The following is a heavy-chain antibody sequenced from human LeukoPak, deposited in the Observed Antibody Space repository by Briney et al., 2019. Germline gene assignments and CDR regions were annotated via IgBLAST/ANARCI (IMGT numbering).Heavy chain of an antibody. D-gene: IGHD5-24*01. CDR1: GFTFSSYE. V-gene: IGHV3-48*03. Sequence: PGGSLRLSCAASGFTFSSYEMNWVRQAPGKGLEWVSYISSSGSTIYYADSVKGRFTISRDNSKNTLYLQMNSLRAQDTAVYYCAREGRKRRAIILEPKRPSYWDFWGQGTLVTVSS. J-gene: IGHJ4*02. CDR2: ISSSGSTI. CDR3: AREGRKRRAIILEPKRPSYWDF.